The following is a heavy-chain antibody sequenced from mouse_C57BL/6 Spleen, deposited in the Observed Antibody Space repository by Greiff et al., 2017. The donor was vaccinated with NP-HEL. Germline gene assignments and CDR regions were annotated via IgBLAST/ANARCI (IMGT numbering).Heavy chain of an antibody. J-gene: IGHJ4*01. CDR2: ISSGSSTI. CDR3: ARTSTTVASMDY. Sequence: EVKLMESGGGLVKPGGSLKLSCAASGFTFSDYGMHWVRQAPEKGLEWVAYISSGSSTIYYADTVKGRFTISRDNAKNTLFLQMTSLRSEDTAMYYCARTSTTVASMDYWGQGTSVTVSS. V-gene: IGHV5-17*01. CDR1: GFTFSDYG. D-gene: IGHD1-1*01.